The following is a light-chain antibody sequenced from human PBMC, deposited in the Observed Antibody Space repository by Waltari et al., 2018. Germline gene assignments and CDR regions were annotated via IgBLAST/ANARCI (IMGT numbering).Light chain of an antibody. Sequence: QSALTQPASVSGSPGQSITISCTGTSRDVGSHDFNLVSWYQQHPGKAPKLMIYEGNKRPSGVSSRVSGSKSGNTASLTISGLQAEDEADYYCCSYAGSDTWVVGGGTKLTVL. CDR3: CSYAGSDTWV. V-gene: IGLV2-23*01. CDR2: EGN. CDR1: SRDVGSHDFNL. J-gene: IGLJ3*02.